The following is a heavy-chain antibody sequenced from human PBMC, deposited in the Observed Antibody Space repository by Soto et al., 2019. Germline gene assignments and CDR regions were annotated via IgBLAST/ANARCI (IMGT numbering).Heavy chain of an antibody. Sequence: ASVKVSCKASGFTFTSSAVQWVRQARGQRLEWIGWIVVGSGNTNYAQKFQERVTITRDMSTSTAYMELSSLRSEDTAVYYCAAVSDYGDYHGYYYYGMDVWGQGTTVTVSS. V-gene: IGHV1-58*01. CDR1: GFTFTSSA. CDR3: AAVSDYGDYHGYYYYGMDV. CDR2: IVVGSGNT. D-gene: IGHD4-17*01. J-gene: IGHJ6*02.